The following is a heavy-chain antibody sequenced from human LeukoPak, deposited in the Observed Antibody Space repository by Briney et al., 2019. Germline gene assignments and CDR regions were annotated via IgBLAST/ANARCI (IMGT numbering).Heavy chain of an antibody. CDR3: ARDSSLYDFWTGYYERWFDP. V-gene: IGHV4-38-2*02. CDR2: IYHSGST. CDR1: GYSISSGYY. J-gene: IGHJ5*02. D-gene: IGHD3-3*01. Sequence: PSETLSLTCTVSGYSISSGYYWGWIRQPPGKGLEWIGSIYHSGSTYYNPSLKSRVTISVDTSKNQFSLKLSSMTAADTAVYYCARDSSLYDFWTGYYERWFDPWGQGTLVTVSS.